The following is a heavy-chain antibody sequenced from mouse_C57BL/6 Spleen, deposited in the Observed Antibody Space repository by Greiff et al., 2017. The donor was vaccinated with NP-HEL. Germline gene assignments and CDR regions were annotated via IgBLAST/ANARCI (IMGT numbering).Heavy chain of an antibody. D-gene: IGHD2-1*01. J-gene: IGHJ3*01. V-gene: IGHV1-82*01. CDR2: IYPGDGDT. Sequence: VQLQQSGAELVKPGASVKISCKASGYAFSSSWMNWVKQRPGKGLEWIGRIYPGDGDTNYNGKFKGKATLTADKSSSTAYMQLSSLTSEDSAVYFCARYYYGNYAFAYWGQGTLVTVSA. CDR3: ARYYYGNYAFAY. CDR1: GYAFSSSW.